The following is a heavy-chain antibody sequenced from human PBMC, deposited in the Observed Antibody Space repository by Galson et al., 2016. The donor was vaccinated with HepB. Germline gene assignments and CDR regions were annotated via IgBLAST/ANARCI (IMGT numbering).Heavy chain of an antibody. CDR3: VRSHNLKNIYGYYFDD. CDR1: GGSIINSPYY. J-gene: IGHJ4*02. V-gene: IGHV4-39*01. CDR2: MNYSGST. Sequence: SETLSLTCTVSGGSIINSPYYWGWIRQPPGKGLEWIGSMNYSGSTYYDASLKSPVTISLDTSKNQFSLRLNSVTAADTAVYYCVRSHNLKNIYGYYFDDWGQGTLVTVSS. D-gene: IGHD5-18*01.